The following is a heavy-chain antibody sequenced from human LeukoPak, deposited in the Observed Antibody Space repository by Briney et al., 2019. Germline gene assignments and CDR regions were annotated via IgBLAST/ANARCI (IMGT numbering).Heavy chain of an antibody. V-gene: IGHV3-21*01. D-gene: IGHD6-19*01. Sequence: PGGSLRLSCAASGLTFSSYSMNWVRQAPGKGLEWVSSISSSSSYIYYADSVKGRFTIPRDNAKNSLYLQMNSLRAEDTAVYYCASGPVIAVAGTYYYYYMDVWGKGTTVTVSS. CDR1: GLTFSSYS. CDR2: ISSSSSYI. J-gene: IGHJ6*03. CDR3: ASGPVIAVAGTYYYYYMDV.